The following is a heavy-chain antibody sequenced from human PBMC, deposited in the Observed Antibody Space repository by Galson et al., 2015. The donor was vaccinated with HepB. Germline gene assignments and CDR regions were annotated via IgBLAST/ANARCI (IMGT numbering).Heavy chain of an antibody. CDR3: GRLWDYTGFIDS. J-gene: IGHJ4*02. V-gene: IGHV4-39*01. CDR2: FSSNGGS. CDR1: GASIRGSPYY. D-gene: IGHD4-11*01. Sequence: ETLSLTCSVSGASIRGSPYYWGWIRQPPGKGLELIVGFSSNGGSSPKPSLRSRVSISVDWSKNQFSLNLTSVTAADTAVYYCGRLWDYTGFIDSWGQGILVSVSS.